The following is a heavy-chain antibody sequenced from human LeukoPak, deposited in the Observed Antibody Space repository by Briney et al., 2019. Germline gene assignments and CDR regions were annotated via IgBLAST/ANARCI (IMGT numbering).Heavy chain of an antibody. CDR2: ISYDGSNK. J-gene: IGHJ4*02. CDR3: ARVSGAVAVDY. Sequence: GGSLRLSCAASGFTFSNYGMHWVRQAPGKGLEWVVVISYDGSNKYYADSVKGRLTISRDNSKNTLYLQMNSLRAEDTAAYYCARVSGAVAVDYWGQGTLVTVSS. CDR1: GFTFSNYG. V-gene: IGHV3-30*03. D-gene: IGHD6-19*01.